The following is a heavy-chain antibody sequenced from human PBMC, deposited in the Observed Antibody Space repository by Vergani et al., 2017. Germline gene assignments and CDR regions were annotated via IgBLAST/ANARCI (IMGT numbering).Heavy chain of an antibody. CDR1: GFTFSSYA. Sequence: QVQLVESGGGVVQPGRSLRLSCAASGFTFSSYAMHWVRQAPGKGLEWVAVISYDGSNKYYADSVKGRFTISRDNSKNTLYLQMNSLGAEDTAVYYCARDDSSGYYLDYFDYWGQGTLVTVSS. CDR3: ARDDSSGYYLDYFDY. D-gene: IGHD3-22*01. V-gene: IGHV3-30-3*01. CDR2: ISYDGSNK. J-gene: IGHJ4*02.